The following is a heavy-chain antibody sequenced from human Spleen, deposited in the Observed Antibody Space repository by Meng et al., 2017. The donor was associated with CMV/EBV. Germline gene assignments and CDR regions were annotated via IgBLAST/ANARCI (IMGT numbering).Heavy chain of an antibody. CDR3: ARERGAHTINDAFDI. CDR1: GFSFTIYA. J-gene: IGHJ3*02. D-gene: IGHD4/OR15-4a*01. CDR2: IYNDGST. V-gene: IGHV3-23*03. Sequence: GESLKISCAASGFSFTIYAMTWVRQAPGKGLEWVSVIYNDGSTSYAASVKGRFTISRDTSKNTVSLQMNSLRAEDTAVYYCARERGAHTINDAFDIWGQGTMVTVSS.